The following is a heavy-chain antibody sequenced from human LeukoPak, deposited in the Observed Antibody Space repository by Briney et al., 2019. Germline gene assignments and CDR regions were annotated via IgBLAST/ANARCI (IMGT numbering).Heavy chain of an antibody. D-gene: IGHD1-20*01. Sequence: PSETLSLTCTVSGGSISSYYWSWIRQPPGKGLEWIGYIYYSGSTNYNPSLKSRVTISVDTSKNQFSLKLSSVTAADTAVYYCARLPYNWKMGGWFDPWGQGTLVTVSS. J-gene: IGHJ5*02. CDR1: GGSISSYY. CDR2: IYYSGST. CDR3: ARLPYNWKMGGWFDP. V-gene: IGHV4-59*12.